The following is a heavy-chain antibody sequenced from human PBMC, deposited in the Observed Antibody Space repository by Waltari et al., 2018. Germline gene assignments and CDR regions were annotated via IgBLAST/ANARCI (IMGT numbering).Heavy chain of an antibody. CDR3: ARGYVAAVGNYYYYMDV. V-gene: IGHV4-59*01. CDR1: GGSISSYY. CDR2: IYYSGST. Sequence: QVQLQESGPGLVKPSETLSLTCTVSGGSISSYYWSWIRQPPGKGLEWIGYIYYSGSTNDNPSLKIRVTISVDTSKNQFSLKLSSVTAADTAVYYCARGYVAAVGNYYYYMDVWGKGTTVTVSS. D-gene: IGHD6-13*01. J-gene: IGHJ6*03.